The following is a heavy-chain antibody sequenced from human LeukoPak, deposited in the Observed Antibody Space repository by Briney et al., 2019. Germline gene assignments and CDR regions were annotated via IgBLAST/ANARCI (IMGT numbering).Heavy chain of an antibody. V-gene: IGHV4-31*03. D-gene: IGHD2-8*01. CDR3: ARAHVDDVEMVYAIRAFDI. Sequence: SQTLSLTCTVPGGSIRSGGYYWSWIRQHPGKGLEWIGYIYYSGISKYNPSLNSRVTISVDTSKNQFSLKLRSVTAADTAVYYCARAHVDDVEMVYAIRAFDIWGQGTLVTVSS. J-gene: IGHJ3*02. CDR2: IYYSGIS. CDR1: GGSIRSGGYY.